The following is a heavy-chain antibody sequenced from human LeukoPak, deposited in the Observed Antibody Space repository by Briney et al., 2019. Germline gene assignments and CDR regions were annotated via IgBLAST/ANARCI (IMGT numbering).Heavy chain of an antibody. V-gene: IGHV3-21*01. J-gene: IGHJ4*02. CDR1: GFTFDDYA. CDR3: ARASPTYYYDSSGYSNFDY. Sequence: GRSLRLSCAASGFTFDDYAMNWVRQAPGKGLEWVSSISSSSSYIYYADSVKGRFTISRDNAKNSLYLQMNSLRAEDTAVYYCARASPTYYYDSSGYSNFDYWGQGTLVTVSS. CDR2: ISSSSSYI. D-gene: IGHD3-22*01.